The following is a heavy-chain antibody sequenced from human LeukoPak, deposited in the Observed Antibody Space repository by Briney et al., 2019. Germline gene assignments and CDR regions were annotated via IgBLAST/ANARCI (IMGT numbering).Heavy chain of an antibody. V-gene: IGHV3-74*01. Sequence: GGSLRLSCAASGFTLSRYWMHWVRQVPGKGLVWVSRIEPDGSRITYADSLKGRFTMSRDNAKNTLYLQMNSLRAEDTAVYYCARALTTLTYEGYWGQGTLVTVSS. CDR2: IEPDGSRI. D-gene: IGHD1-1*01. CDR1: GFTLSRYW. J-gene: IGHJ4*02. CDR3: ARALTTLTYEGY.